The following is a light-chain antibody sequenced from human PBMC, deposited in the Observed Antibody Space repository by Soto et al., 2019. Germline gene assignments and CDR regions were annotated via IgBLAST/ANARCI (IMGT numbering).Light chain of an antibody. J-gene: IGKJ1*01. CDR3: QQRRT. CDR1: QSVTNS. CDR2: HAS. V-gene: IGKV3-11*01. Sequence: EIVLTQSPATLSLSPGERATLSCRASQSVTNSLAWYQQKHGQAPRLLIYHASNRATGIPARFSGSGSRTDFTLTISSLEPADFAVYYCQQRRTFGQGTKVEIK.